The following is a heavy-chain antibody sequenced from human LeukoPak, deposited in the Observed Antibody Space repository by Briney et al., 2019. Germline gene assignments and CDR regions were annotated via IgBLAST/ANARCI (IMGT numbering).Heavy chain of an antibody. CDR3: ARGSKDSSSWFRPFYYYGMDV. D-gene: IGHD6-13*01. J-gene: IGHJ6*02. CDR2: ISAYNGNT. V-gene: IGHV1-18*01. CDR1: GYTFTSYG. Sequence: ASVKVSCKASGYTFTSYGISWVRQAPGQGLEWMGWISAYNGNTNYARKLQGRVTMTTDTSTSTAYMELRSLRSDDTAMYYCARGSKDSSSWFRPFYYYGMDVWGQGTTVTVSS.